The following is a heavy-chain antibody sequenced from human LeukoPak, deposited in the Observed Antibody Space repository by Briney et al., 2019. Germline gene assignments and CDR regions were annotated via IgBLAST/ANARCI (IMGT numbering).Heavy chain of an antibody. CDR2: FDPEDGET. Sequence: ASVKVSCKVSGYTLTELSMHWVRQAPGKGLEWMGGFDPEDGETIYAQKFQGRVTMTEDTSTDTAYMELSSLRSEDTAVYYCATVPSYYYDRQYFQHWGQGTLVTVCS. CDR3: ATVPSYYYDRQYFQH. D-gene: IGHD3-22*01. V-gene: IGHV1-24*01. CDR1: GYTLTELS. J-gene: IGHJ1*01.